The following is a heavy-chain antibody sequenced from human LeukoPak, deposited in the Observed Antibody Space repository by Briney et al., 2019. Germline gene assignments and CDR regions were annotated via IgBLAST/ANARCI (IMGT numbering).Heavy chain of an antibody. Sequence: PGGSLRLSCAASGFTFSSYEMNWVRQAPGKGLEWISYISSSGTIIYYVDSVKGRFTISRDNAKNSLYLQMNSLRAEDTGSYYCARAYPGTTTAGDCWGQGTLVTVSS. CDR3: ARAYPGTTTAGDC. CDR1: GFTFSSYE. CDR2: ISSSGTII. J-gene: IGHJ4*02. D-gene: IGHD6-13*01. V-gene: IGHV3-48*03.